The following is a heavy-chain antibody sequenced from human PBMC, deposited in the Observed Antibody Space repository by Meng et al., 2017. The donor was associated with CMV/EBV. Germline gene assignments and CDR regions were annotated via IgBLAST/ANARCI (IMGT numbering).Heavy chain of an antibody. V-gene: IGHV3-9*01. CDR2: ISWNSGNI. J-gene: IGHJ3*02. Sequence: GGSLRLSCAASGFTFDDYAMHWVRHAAGNGLEWVSGISWNSGNIGYADSVKGRFTISRDNAKNSLYLQMNSLRAEDTALYYCAFIVVVPAANAFDIWGQGTMVTVSS. CDR3: AFIVVVPAANAFDI. D-gene: IGHD2-2*01. CDR1: GFTFDDYA.